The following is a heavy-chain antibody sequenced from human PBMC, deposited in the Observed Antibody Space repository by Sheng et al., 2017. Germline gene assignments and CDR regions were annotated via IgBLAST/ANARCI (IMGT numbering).Heavy chain of an antibody. Sequence: QVQLVESGGGLVKPGGSLRLSCAASGFTFSDYYMRWIRQAPGKGLEWVSYISASGTTIYYADSVEGRFTISRDNAKNLLFLQMNSLGAEDTAVYYCARVANSGYYYLDYWGQGTLVTVSS. CDR2: ISASGTTI. CDR1: GFTFSDYY. J-gene: IGHJ4*02. D-gene: IGHD3-22*01. V-gene: IGHV3-11*04. CDR3: ARVANSGYYYLDY.